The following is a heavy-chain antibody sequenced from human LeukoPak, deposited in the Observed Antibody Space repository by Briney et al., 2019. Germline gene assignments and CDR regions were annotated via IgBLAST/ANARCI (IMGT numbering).Heavy chain of an antibody. CDR3: ARGTGGLVHYYYYMDV. CDR2: MSPNSGNT. V-gene: IGHV1-8*03. D-gene: IGHD6-19*01. CDR1: GYTFTSYD. J-gene: IGHJ6*03. Sequence: ASVKVSCKASGYTFTSYDINWVRQATGQGLEWMGWMSPNSGNTGYAQKFQGRVTITRNTSISTAYMELSSLRSEDTAVYYCARGTGGLVHYYYYMDVWGKGTTVTVSS.